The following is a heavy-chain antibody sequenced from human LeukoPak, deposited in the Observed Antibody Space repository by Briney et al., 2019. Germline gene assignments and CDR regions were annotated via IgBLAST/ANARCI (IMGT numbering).Heavy chain of an antibody. D-gene: IGHD3-9*01. Sequence: PGRSLRLSCAASGFTFDDYAMHWVRHAPGKGLEWVALISYDGSNKYYADSVKGRFTISRDNAKNSLYLQMNSLRAEDTAVYYCARETHYDILTGTFDYWGQGTLVTVSS. V-gene: IGHV3-30-3*01. CDR1: GFTFDDYA. CDR3: ARETHYDILTGTFDY. CDR2: ISYDGSNK. J-gene: IGHJ4*02.